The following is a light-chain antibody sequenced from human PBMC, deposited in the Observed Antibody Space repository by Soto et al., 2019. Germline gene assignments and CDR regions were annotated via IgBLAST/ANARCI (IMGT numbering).Light chain of an antibody. CDR3: QQYDTYLTWT. Sequence: DIQMTQSPSTLSASVGDGVTITCRASQSISKFLAWYQQKPGKAPKLLIYDASRLDTGVPLRFSGSGSGTEFTLTISSLQPDDFATYYCQQYDTYLTWTFGQGTKVDIK. V-gene: IGKV1-5*01. CDR1: QSISKF. J-gene: IGKJ1*01. CDR2: DAS.